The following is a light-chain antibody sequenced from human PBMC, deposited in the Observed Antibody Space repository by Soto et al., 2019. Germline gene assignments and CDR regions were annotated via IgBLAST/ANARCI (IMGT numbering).Light chain of an antibody. CDR2: DVN. CDR3: TSYASGSSHVV. J-gene: IGLJ2*01. Sequence: QSALTQPASVSGSPGQSITLSCTGTSSDIGGYDYVSWYQRHPGKAPKLIIYDVNNRPSGVSNRFSGSKSGNTASLTISGLQAADVADYYCTSYASGSSHVVFGGGTQLTVL. CDR1: SSDIGGYDY. V-gene: IGLV2-14*01.